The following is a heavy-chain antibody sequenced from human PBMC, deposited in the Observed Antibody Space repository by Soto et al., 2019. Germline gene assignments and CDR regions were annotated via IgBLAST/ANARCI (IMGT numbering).Heavy chain of an antibody. CDR2: IIPIFGTA. V-gene: IGHV1-69*01. CDR3: ARDGGRHSGGMDY. J-gene: IGHJ4*02. D-gene: IGHD1-26*01. CDR1: GCTFSSYS. Sequence: QVQLVQSGAEVKKPGSSVKVSCTASGCTFSSYSINWVRQAPGQGLEWMGEIIPIFGTANYAQKFQGRVTITADESTSTAYMELSSLRSEDKAVYYCARDGGRHSGGMDYWGQGTLVTVSS.